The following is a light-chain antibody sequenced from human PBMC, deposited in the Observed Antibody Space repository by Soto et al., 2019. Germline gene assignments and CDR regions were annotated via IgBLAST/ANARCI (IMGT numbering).Light chain of an antibody. J-gene: IGKJ3*01. CDR2: GAS. CDR3: QQNGRSPT. V-gene: IGKV3-20*01. CDR1: HGITTNY. Sequence: LTQLPGTLSFSPGETATLSCRASHGITTNYLAWYQHKIGRPPRLLIAGASSRAAGVPDRFSGSGSGTDFTLFISRLEPEDCGVYYCQQNGRSPTFGPGTKVEVK.